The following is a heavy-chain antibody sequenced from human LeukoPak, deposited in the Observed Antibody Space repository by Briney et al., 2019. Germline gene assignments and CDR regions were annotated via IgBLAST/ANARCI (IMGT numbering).Heavy chain of an antibody. CDR3: AREDRYSSSN. V-gene: IGHV3-53*01. Sequence: PGGSLRLSCTVSGFTVSSNSWSWVRQAPGKGLEWVSFIYSGGNTHYSDSVKGRFTLSRDNSKNTLYLQMNSLRAEDTAVYYCAREDRYSSSNWGQGTLVTVSS. D-gene: IGHD6-13*01. CDR2: IYSGGNT. CDR1: GFTVSSNS. J-gene: IGHJ4*02.